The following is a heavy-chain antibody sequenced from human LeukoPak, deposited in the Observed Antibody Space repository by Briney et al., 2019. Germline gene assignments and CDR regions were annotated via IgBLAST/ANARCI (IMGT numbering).Heavy chain of an antibody. CDR2: ISSSSSYT. D-gene: IGHD4-17*01. CDR3: ARLSAYGDYFDY. Sequence: PGGSLTLSCAASGFTFSDYYMSWIRQAPGKGLEWVSYISSSSSYTNYADPVKGRFTISRDNAKNSLYLQMNSLRAEDTAVYYCARLSAYGDYFDYWGEGTPVTVSS. V-gene: IGHV3-11*03. J-gene: IGHJ4*02. CDR1: GFTFSDYY.